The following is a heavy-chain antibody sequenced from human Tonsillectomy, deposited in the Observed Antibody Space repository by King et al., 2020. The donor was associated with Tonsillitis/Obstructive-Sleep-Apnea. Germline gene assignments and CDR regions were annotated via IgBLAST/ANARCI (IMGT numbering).Heavy chain of an antibody. V-gene: IGHV4-59*01. CDR1: GGPISRYY. CDR2: IYYSGST. J-gene: IGHJ4*02. D-gene: IGHD3-3*01. CDR3: ARAILDWSGYWDY. Sequence: QLQESGPGLVKPSETLSLTCTVSGGPISRYYWSWIRQPPGKGLEWIGYIYYSGSTNYNPSLKSRVAISVDTSRNQISLKLSSVTAADTAVYYCARAILDWSGYWDYWGQGTLVTVSS.